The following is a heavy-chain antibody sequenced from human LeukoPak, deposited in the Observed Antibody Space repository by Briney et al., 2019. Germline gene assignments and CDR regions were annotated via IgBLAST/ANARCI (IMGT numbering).Heavy chain of an antibody. D-gene: IGHD2/OR15-2a*01. CDR2: ISGSGGST. CDR3: ATINFRTYYYMDV. V-gene: IGHV3-23*01. CDR1: GFTFSSYG. Sequence: GGTLRLSCAASGFTFSSYGMSWVRQAPGKGLEWVSAISGSGGSTYYADSVKGRFTISRDNSKNTLYLQMNSLRAEDTAVYYCATINFRTYYYMDVWGKGTTVTISS. J-gene: IGHJ6*03.